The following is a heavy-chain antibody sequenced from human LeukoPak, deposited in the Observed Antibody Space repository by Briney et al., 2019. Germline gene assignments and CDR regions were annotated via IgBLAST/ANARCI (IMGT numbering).Heavy chain of an antibody. CDR3: ARQKGGYSYGPFDY. J-gene: IGHJ4*02. D-gene: IGHD5-18*01. V-gene: IGHV4-39*01. CDR2: IYYSGST. CDR1: GGSISSSTSY. Sequence: SETLSLTCTVSGGSISSSTSYWGWIRQPPGKGLEWIGNIYYSGSTNYNPSLKSRVTISVDTSKNQFSLKLSSVTAADTAVYYCARQKGGYSYGPFDYWGQGTLVTVSS.